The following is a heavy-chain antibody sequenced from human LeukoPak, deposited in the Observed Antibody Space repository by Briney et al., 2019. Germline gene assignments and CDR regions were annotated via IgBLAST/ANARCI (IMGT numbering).Heavy chain of an antibody. V-gene: IGHV3-23*01. Sequence: PGGSLRLSCAASGFTFSSYGMSWARQAPGKGLEWVSAISGSGGSTYYADSVKGRFTISRDNSKNTLYLQMNSLRAEDTAVYYCAKVLYGSGWYNAFDIWGQGTMVTVSS. CDR3: AKVLYGSGWYNAFDI. CDR1: GFTFSSYG. J-gene: IGHJ3*02. CDR2: ISGSGGST. D-gene: IGHD6-19*01.